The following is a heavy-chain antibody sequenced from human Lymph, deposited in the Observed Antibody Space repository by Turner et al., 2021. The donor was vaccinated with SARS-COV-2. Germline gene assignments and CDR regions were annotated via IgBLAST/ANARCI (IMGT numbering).Heavy chain of an antibody. CDR2: IIPILGIA. CDR1: GGTFSTYV. D-gene: IGHD1-26*01. Sequence: QVQLVPSGAEVKKPGSSVKVSCKASGGTFSTYVISWVRQAPGQGLEGMGGIIPILGIANYAQKCQGRVTITADKSTSTSYMELSSLRSEDTAVYHCARRHSGNYDAFDIWGQGTMVTVSS. J-gene: IGHJ3*02. CDR3: ARRHSGNYDAFDI. V-gene: IGHV1-69*10.